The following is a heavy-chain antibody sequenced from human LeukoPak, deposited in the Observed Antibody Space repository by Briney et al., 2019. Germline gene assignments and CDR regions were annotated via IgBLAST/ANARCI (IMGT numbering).Heavy chain of an antibody. CDR2: ISYDGSNK. V-gene: IGHV3-30*18. CDR3: AKEQGRFWSGYYTYEAFDI. Sequence: AGGSLRLSCAASGFTFSSYGIQWVRQAPGKGLEWVAVISYDGSNKYYADSVKGRFTISRDNSKNTLYLQMNSLRAEDTAVYYCAKEQGRFWSGYYTYEAFDIWGQGTMVTVSS. D-gene: IGHD3-3*01. J-gene: IGHJ3*02. CDR1: GFTFSSYG.